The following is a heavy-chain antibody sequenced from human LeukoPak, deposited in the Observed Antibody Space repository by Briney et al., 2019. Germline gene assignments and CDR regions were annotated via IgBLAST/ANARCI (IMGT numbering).Heavy chain of an antibody. V-gene: IGHV3-30-3*01. CDR3: ARDTGVVATIRGFDY. CDR2: ISYDGSNK. J-gene: IGHJ4*02. Sequence: GGSLRLSCAASGFTFSSYAMHWVRQAPGKGLEWVAVISYDGSNKYYADSVKGRFTISRDNSKNTLYLQMNSLRAEDTAVYYCARDTGVVATIRGFDYWGQGTLVTVSS. CDR1: GFTFSSYA. D-gene: IGHD5-12*01.